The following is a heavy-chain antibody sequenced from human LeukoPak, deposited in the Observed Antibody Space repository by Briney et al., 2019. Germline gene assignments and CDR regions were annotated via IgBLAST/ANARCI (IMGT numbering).Heavy chain of an antibody. V-gene: IGHV4-31*03. CDR3: TRDLRQKRGYSGYDGPRGGWFDP. CDR2: IYYSGST. CDR1: GGSISSGGYY. J-gene: IGHJ5*02. D-gene: IGHD5-12*01. Sequence: SETLSLTCTVSGGSISSGGYYWSWIRQHPGKGPGWIGYIYYSGSTSYNPSLKSRVTISVDTSKNQFSLKLNSVTAADTAVYYCTRDLRQKRGYSGYDGPRGGWFDPWGQGTLVTVSS.